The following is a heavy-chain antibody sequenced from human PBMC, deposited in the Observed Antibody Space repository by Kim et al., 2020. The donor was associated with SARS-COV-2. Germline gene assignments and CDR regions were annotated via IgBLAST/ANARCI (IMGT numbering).Heavy chain of an antibody. V-gene: IGHV3-30*18. Sequence: GGSLRLSCAASGFTFSSYGMHWVRQAPGKGLEWVAVISYDGSNKYYADSVKGRFTISRDNSKNTLYLQMNSLRAEDTAVYYCAKDLIGYCSGGSCYGWFDPWGQGTLVTVSS. CDR3: AKDLIGYCSGGSCYGWFDP. CDR1: GFTFSSYG. J-gene: IGHJ5*02. D-gene: IGHD2-15*01. CDR2: ISYDGSNK.